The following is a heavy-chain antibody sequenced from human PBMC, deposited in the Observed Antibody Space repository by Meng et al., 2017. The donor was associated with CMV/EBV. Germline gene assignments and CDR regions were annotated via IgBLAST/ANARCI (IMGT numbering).Heavy chain of an antibody. Sequence: GESLKISCAASGFTVSSNYMSWVRQAPGKGLEWVSVIYSGGSTYHADSVKGRFNISRDNSKNTLYLQMNSLRAEDTAVYYCARGIPPVRYYYDSSGYDYWGQGTLVTVSS. V-gene: IGHV3-66*02. J-gene: IGHJ4*02. CDR3: ARGIPPVRYYYDSSGYDY. D-gene: IGHD3-22*01. CDR2: IYSGGST. CDR1: GFTVSSNY.